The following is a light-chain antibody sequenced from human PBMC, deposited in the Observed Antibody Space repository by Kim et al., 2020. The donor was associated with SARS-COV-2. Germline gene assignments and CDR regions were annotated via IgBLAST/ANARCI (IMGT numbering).Light chain of an antibody. V-gene: IGLV3-21*04. CDR1: NIGSKS. CDR3: QVWDSSSDHPRV. Sequence: SYELTQPPSVSVAPGKMARITCGGNNIGSKSVHWYQQKPGQAPVLVIYYDSDRPSGIPERFSGSNSGNTATLTISRVEAGDEADYYCQVWDSSSDHPRVFGGGTQLTVL. CDR2: YDS. J-gene: IGLJ2*01.